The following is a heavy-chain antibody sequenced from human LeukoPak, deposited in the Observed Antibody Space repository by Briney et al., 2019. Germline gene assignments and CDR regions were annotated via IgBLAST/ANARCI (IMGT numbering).Heavy chain of an antibody. Sequence: SGPTLVKPTQTLTLTCTFSGFSLSTSGVGVGWIRQPPGKALEWLALIYWDDDKRYSPSLKSRHTITKDTSKNQVVLTMTNMDPVDTATYYCAHMSEMATTIDYWGQGTLVTVSS. CDR2: IYWDDDK. CDR1: GFSLSTSGVG. J-gene: IGHJ4*02. V-gene: IGHV2-5*02. D-gene: IGHD5-24*01. CDR3: AHMSEMATTIDY.